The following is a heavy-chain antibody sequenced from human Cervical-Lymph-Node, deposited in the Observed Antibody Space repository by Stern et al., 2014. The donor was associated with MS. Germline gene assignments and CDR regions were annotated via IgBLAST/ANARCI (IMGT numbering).Heavy chain of an antibody. CDR2: INTNTGNP. D-gene: IGHD4-17*01. J-gene: IGHJ4*02. CDR1: GYSFPHFA. Sequence: QVQLVQSGSVLKKSWAPVKVSFNASGYSFPHFALNLVRHAHGKGIQRMGWINTNTGNPSYAQAFTGRFVFSLDTSVSTAYLQISSLKAEDTAVYYCARDPHDYGDRFDYWGQGTLVTVSS. V-gene: IGHV7-4-1*02. CDR3: ARDPHDYGDRFDY.